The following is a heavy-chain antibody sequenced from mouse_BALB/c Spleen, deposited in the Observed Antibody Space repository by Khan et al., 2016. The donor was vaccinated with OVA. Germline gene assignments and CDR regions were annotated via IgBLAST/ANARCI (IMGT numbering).Heavy chain of an antibody. CDR3: TRDRIDY. CDR2: INPTSGYT. Sequence: QVQPQQSGAERAKPGASVKMSCKASGYTFTTYWMHWVKQRPGQGLEWIGYINPTSGYTDYNEKFKDRATLSADKSSSTAYMQLSSLTSEDSAVYYCTRDRIDYWGQGTTLTVSS. V-gene: IGHV1-7*01. J-gene: IGHJ2*01. CDR1: GYTFTTYW.